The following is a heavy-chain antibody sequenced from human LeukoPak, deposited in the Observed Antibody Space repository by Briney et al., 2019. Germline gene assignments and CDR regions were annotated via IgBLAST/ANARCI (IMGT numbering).Heavy chain of an antibody. CDR1: GFTFNSFW. Sequence: PGGSLRLSCAASGFTFNSFWMTWVRQAPGKGLECVANIKQDGSEKYYVDSVKGRFTISRDNAKISLYLQMNSLRAEDTAVYYCARRGSSSSSYGGQGTLVTVSS. V-gene: IGHV3-7*01. D-gene: IGHD6-6*01. J-gene: IGHJ4*02. CDR2: IKQDGSEK. CDR3: ARRGSSSSSY.